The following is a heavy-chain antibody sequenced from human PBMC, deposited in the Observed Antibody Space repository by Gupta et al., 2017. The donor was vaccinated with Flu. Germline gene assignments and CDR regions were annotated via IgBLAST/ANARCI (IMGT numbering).Heavy chain of an antibody. V-gene: IGHV3-74*01. CDR2: VDNDVSGT. CDR3: ATVFEY. D-gene: IGHD2-21*02. J-gene: IGHJ4*02. CDR1: GFTFSNYW. Sequence: EVQLVQSGGGLVQPGGSLRLSCAASGFTFSNYWMHWVRQVPGKGLVWVSRVDNDVSGTSYADSVKGRFTISRDNAKNTLYLQMNSLRAEDTAVYYCATVFEYWCQGTLVTVSS.